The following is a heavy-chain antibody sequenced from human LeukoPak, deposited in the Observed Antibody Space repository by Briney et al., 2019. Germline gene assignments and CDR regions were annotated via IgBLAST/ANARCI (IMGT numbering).Heavy chain of an antibody. J-gene: IGHJ4*02. Sequence: GGSLRLSCAASGLTFSSHWMHWVRQAPGKGLEWVAVIWYDGSNKYYADSVKGRFTISRDNSKNTLYLQMNSLRAEDTAVYYCAYTNLGYFDYWGQGTLVTVSS. V-gene: IGHV3-33*08. CDR2: IWYDGSNK. CDR3: AYTNLGYFDY. D-gene: IGHD1-1*01. CDR1: GLTFSSHW.